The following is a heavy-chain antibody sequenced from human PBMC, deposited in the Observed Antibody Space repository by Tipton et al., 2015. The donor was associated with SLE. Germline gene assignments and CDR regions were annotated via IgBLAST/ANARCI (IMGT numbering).Heavy chain of an antibody. Sequence: TLSLTCTVSGGSISSGSYYWSWIRQPAGKGLEWIGHIYTSGSTNYSPSLKSRVTISVDTSKNQFSLKLSSVTAADTAVYYCARQRGYNYGLYNWFDPWGQGTLVTVSS. CDR1: GGSISSGSYY. CDR2: IYTSGST. V-gene: IGHV4-61*09. D-gene: IGHD3/OR15-3a*01. J-gene: IGHJ5*02. CDR3: ARQRGYNYGLYNWFDP.